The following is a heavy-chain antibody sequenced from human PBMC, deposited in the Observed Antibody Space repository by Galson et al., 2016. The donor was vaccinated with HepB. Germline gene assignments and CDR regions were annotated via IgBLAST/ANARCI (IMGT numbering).Heavy chain of an antibody. CDR2: ISGGGITT. J-gene: IGHJ5*02. Sequence: SLRLSCAPSGFIFSSYVMTWVRQAPGQGLEWVSYISGGGITTYYADSVKGRFTISRDNSKNTLYLQMNSLRVEDTAVCYCARRIGPVWFDPWGQGTLVTVSS. CDR1: GFIFSSYV. V-gene: IGHV3-23*01. CDR3: ARRIGPVWFDP. D-gene: IGHD2-15*01.